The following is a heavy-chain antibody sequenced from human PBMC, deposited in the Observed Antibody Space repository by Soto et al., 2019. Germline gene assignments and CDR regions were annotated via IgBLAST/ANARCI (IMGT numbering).Heavy chain of an antibody. CDR3: AKDIEPYYYDSSGYYLVDY. CDR1: GFTFSSYA. V-gene: IGHV3-23*01. CDR2: ISGSGGST. D-gene: IGHD3-22*01. Sequence: GSLRLSCAASGFTFSSYAMSWVRQAPGKGLEWVSAISGSGGSTYYADSVKGRFTISRDNSKNTLYLQMNSLRAEDTAVYYCAKDIEPYYYDSSGYYLVDYWGQGTLVTVSS. J-gene: IGHJ4*02.